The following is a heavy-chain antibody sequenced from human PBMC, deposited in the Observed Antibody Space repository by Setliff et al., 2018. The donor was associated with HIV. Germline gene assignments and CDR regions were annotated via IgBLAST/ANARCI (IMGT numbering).Heavy chain of an antibody. Sequence: PSETLSLTCAVYGGSFSGYYWSWIRQPPGKGLEWVGEINHSGSTNYNPSPKSRVTISVDTSKSQFSLRLRSVTAADTAVYYCARALSDRCSWGKDWGQGTPVTVSS. CDR2: INHSGST. D-gene: IGHD6-13*01. J-gene: IGHJ4*02. V-gene: IGHV4-34*01. CDR1: GGSFSGYY. CDR3: ARALSDRCSWGKD.